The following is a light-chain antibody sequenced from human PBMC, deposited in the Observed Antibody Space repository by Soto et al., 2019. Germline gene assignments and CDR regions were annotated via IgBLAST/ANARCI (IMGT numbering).Light chain of an antibody. V-gene: IGKV1-9*01. CDR3: QQLDRYLI. CDR2: AAS. CDR1: QGIRSY. Sequence: PLTQSPSSLSASVGARVTITCRASQGIRSYLAWYQQKPGKAPELLIYAASTLQTGVPSRFSASGSGTDFTLTISSLQPEEFTAYYCQQLDRYLIFGGVTKVEIQ. J-gene: IGKJ4*01.